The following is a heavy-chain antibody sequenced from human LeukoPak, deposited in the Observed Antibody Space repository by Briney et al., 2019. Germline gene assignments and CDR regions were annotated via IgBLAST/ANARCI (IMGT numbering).Heavy chain of an antibody. D-gene: IGHD1-26*01. CDR1: GFTFSSYA. CDR2: ISGSGGST. Sequence: GGSLRLSCAASGFTFSSYAMSWVRQAPGKGLEWVSAISGSGGSTYYADSVKGRFTISRDNSKNTLYLQMNSLRAEDTAVYYCAKGIELLHYYYGMDVWGRGTTVTVSS. V-gene: IGHV3-23*01. J-gene: IGHJ6*02. CDR3: AKGIELLHYYYGMDV.